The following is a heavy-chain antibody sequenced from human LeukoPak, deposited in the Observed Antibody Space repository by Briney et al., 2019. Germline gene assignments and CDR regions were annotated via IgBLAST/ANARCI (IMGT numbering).Heavy chain of an antibody. J-gene: IGHJ4*02. CDR1: GGSFSGYY. CDR2: IYHSGST. Sequence: PSETLSLTCAVYGGSFSGYYWSWIRQPPGKGLEWIGSIYHSGSTYYNPSLRSRVTISVDTSKNQFSLKLRSVTAADTAVYYCARDYCSSTGCYSFVFDYWGQGTLVTVSA. V-gene: IGHV4-34*01. D-gene: IGHD2-2*01. CDR3: ARDYCSSTGCYSFVFDY.